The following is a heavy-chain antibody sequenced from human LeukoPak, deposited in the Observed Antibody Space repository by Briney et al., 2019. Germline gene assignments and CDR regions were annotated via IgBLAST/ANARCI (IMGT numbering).Heavy chain of an antibody. CDR3: ARGGGAFCGDNCYRNFDY. V-gene: IGHV3-66*02. J-gene: IGHJ4*02. D-gene: IGHD2-21*02. CDR2: IYSGGST. CDR1: GFSVSSDY. Sequence: GGSLRLSCAVSGFSVSSDYVRWVRQAPGKGLEWVSVIYSGGSTYYADSMKGRFIISRDNSKNTLSLQMNSLTAEDTAVYYCARGGGAFCGDNCYRNFDYWGQGTLVTVSS.